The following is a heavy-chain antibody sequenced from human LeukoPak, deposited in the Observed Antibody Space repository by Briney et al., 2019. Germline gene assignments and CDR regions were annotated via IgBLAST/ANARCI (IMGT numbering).Heavy chain of an antibody. CDR1: GSTSGNFG. J-gene: IGHJ5*02. Sequence: GGSLRHSCAASGSTSGNFGIHWVRQPPGKGLEWVAVIWFDGNSKYYGDSVKGRFAISRDNSNNTVYLQMNTLRGEDTAVYYCAGGYGNWFDPWGQGILVTVSS. V-gene: IGHV3-33*01. D-gene: IGHD5-18*01. CDR2: IWFDGNSK. CDR3: AGGYGNWFDP.